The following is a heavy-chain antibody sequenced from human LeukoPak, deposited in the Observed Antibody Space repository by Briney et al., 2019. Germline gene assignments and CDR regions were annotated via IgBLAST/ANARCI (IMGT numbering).Heavy chain of an antibody. V-gene: IGHV3-66*01. CDR1: GFTVSSNY. CDR3: ARFGSGSHYPYYYGMDV. J-gene: IGHJ6*02. CDR2: IYSGGST. D-gene: IGHD3-10*01. Sequence: GGSLRLSCAASGFTVSSNYMSWVRQAPGKGLEWVSVIYSGGSTYYADSVKGRFTISRDNSKNTLYLQMNSLSAEDTAVYYCARFGSGSHYPYYYGMDVWGQGTTVTVSS.